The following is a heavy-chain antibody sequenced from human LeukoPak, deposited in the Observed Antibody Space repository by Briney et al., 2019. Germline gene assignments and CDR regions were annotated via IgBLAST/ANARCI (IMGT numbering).Heavy chain of an antibody. CDR2: IYYSGST. D-gene: IGHD6-13*01. CDR1: GGSISSGSYY. J-gene: IGHJ4*02. V-gene: IGHV4-39*07. Sequence: PSETLSLTCTVSGGSISSGSYYWGWIRQPPGKGLEWIGGIYYSGSTYYKPSLKSRVTISLDTSKNQFSLKLSSVTAADTAVYYCARAYSPPQWSPFDYWGQGTLVTVSS. CDR3: ARAYSPPQWSPFDY.